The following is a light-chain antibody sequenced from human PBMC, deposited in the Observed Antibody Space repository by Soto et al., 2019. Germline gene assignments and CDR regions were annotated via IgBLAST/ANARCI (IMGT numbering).Light chain of an antibody. CDR1: QSISSW. CDR2: GAS. J-gene: IGKJ3*01. Sequence: DIQMTQSPSTLSASVGDRVTITCRASQSISSWLAWYQQKAGKAPTLLIYGASSLERGAPSRFSGSGSGTEFTLTISSLQPDDFAIYYCQQYNNYFTFGPGTKVDIK. V-gene: IGKV1-5*01. CDR3: QQYNNYFT.